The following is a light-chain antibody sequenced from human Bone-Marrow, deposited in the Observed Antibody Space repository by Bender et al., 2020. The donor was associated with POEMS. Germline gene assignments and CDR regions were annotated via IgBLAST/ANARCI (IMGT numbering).Light chain of an antibody. Sequence: SSELTQDPAVSVALGQTVRLTCQGDILRNYYASWYQQKPGQAPVLVFYEYNKRPSGIPDRFSGSSSGITATLTITGTQAEDEAGFYCNSRDSSGYHWVFGGGTKLTVL. CDR1: ILRNYY. V-gene: IGLV3-19*01. CDR3: NSRDSSGYHWV. CDR2: EYN. J-gene: IGLJ3*02.